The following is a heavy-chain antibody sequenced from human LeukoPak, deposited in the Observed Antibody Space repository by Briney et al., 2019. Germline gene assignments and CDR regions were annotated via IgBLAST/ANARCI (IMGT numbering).Heavy chain of an antibody. CDR2: IYYSGST. J-gene: IGHJ4*02. CDR1: GGSISSGGYY. V-gene: IGHV4-31*03. Sequence: SQTLSLTCTVSGGSISSGGYYWSCIRPHPGKGLEWIGYIYYSGSTYYNPSLKSRVTISVDTSKNQFSLKLSSVTAADTAVYYCATIAAAGTGAFDYWGQGTLVTVSS. D-gene: IGHD6-13*01. CDR3: ATIAAAGTGAFDY.